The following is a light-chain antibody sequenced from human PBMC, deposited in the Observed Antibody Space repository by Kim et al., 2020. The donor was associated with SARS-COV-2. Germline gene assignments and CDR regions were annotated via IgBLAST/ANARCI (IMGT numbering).Light chain of an antibody. CDR1: QDSRNF. Sequence: SAVVGDRVTITRRTNQDSRNFLGWFQQKPGKVPKRLIDAASSLQRGVTSRCGGGGSGTEYSLTISSLQPEDFATYYCLQHKSYPYTLGQGTKLEI. V-gene: IGKV1-17*03. CDR3: LQHKSYPYT. J-gene: IGKJ2*01. CDR2: AAS.